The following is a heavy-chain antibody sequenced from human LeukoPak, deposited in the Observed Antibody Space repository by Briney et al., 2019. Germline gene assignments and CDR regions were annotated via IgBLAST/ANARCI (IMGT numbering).Heavy chain of an antibody. D-gene: IGHD2-2*01. Sequence: GGSLRLSCAASGFTFSSYGMHWVRQAPGKGLEGVAFIRYGGSNKYYAVSVKGRFTISRDNSKNTLYLQMNSVSAEDTRVFYCAKGRDFVVLPAAANWGQGTLVTVSS. CDR1: GFTFSSYG. V-gene: IGHV3-30*02. J-gene: IGHJ4*02. CDR2: IRYGGSNK. CDR3: AKGRDFVVLPAAAN.